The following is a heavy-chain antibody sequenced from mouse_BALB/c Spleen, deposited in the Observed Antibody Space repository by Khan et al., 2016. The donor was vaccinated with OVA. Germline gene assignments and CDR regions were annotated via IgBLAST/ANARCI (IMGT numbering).Heavy chain of an antibody. D-gene: IGHD2-1*01. CDR3: ARLLIIFDY. V-gene: IGHV1S81*02. CDR1: GYTLTSYW. Sequence: QVQLMQSGAELVNPGASVNLSCKASGYTLTSYWMHWVKQRPGQGLEWIGEINPSNGRTNYNEKLKSKATLTVDKSSSTAYMQLNSPTSEDSAGYYCARLLIIFDYWGEGTTLTVSS. CDR2: INPSNGRT. J-gene: IGHJ2*01.